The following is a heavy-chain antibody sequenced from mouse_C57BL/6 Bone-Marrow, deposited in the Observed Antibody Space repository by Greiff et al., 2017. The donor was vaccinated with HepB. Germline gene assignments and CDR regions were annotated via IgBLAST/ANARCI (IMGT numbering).Heavy chain of an antibody. CDR2: IDPNSGGT. V-gene: IGHV1-72*01. CDR3: ARGITTVVAYSAMDY. CDR1: GYTFTSYW. Sequence: QVQLQQSGAELVKPGASVKLSCKASGYTFTSYWMHWVKQRPGRGLEWIGRIDPNSGGTKYNEKFKSKATLTVDKPSSSAYMQLSSLTSEDSAVYYCARGITTVVAYSAMDYWGQGTSVTVSS. J-gene: IGHJ4*01. D-gene: IGHD1-1*01.